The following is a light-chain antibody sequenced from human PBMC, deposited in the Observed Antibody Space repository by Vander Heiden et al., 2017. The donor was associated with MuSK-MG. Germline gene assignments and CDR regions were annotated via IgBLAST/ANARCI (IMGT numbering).Light chain of an antibody. CDR2: AAS. CDR3: QQYYSYPRT. J-gene: IGKJ1*01. CDR1: QGISSY. V-gene: IGKV1-8*01. Sequence: AIRMTQSPSSFSASTGDRVTITCRASQGISSYLAWYQQKPGKAPKLLIYAASTLQSGVPARFSGSGSGTEFTLTISSLQSEDFATYYCQQYYSYPRTFGQGTKVEIK.